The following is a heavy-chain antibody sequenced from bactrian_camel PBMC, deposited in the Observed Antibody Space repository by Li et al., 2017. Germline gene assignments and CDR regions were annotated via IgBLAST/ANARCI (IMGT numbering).Heavy chain of an antibody. V-gene: IGHV3S55*01. D-gene: IGHD4*01. Sequence: HVQLVESGGGSVQAGGSLKLSCTNSGYGFGNCGMAWYRQGSGNERAFVAGRVVVSTIKSDGTTTYVDSVKGRFTISQDNLHNTLYLQMNSLKTEDTAVYYCAPVVGHARGCYYMDYDGGQGTQVTVS. J-gene: IGHJ4*01. CDR1: GYGFGNCG. CDR3: APVVGHARGCYYMDYD. CDR2: IKSDGTT.